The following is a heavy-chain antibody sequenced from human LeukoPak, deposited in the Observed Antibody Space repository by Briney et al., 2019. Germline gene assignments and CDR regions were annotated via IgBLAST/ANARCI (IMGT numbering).Heavy chain of an antibody. V-gene: IGHV3-30*02. J-gene: IGHJ3*02. CDR2: IRYDGSNK. Sequence: GGSLRLSCAASGFTFSSYGMHWVRQAPGKGLEWVAFIRYDGSNKYYADSVKGRFTISRDNAKNSLYLQMNSLRAEDTAVYYCARDLSGGGYYPVTPDAFDIWGQGTMVTVSS. D-gene: IGHD3-22*01. CDR3: ARDLSGGGYYPVTPDAFDI. CDR1: GFTFSSYG.